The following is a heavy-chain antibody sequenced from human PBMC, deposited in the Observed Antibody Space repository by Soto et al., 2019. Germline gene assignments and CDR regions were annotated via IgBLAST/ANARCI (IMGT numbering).Heavy chain of an antibody. CDR2: IYSGGST. J-gene: IGHJ5*01. D-gene: IGHD6-13*01. CDR3: AREVKAGYSSSWYDC. CDR1: GFTVSSNY. V-gene: IGHV3-66*02. Sequence: GGSLRLSCAASGFTVSSNYMSWVRQAPGKGLEWVSVIYSGGSTYYADSVKGRFTISRDNSKNTLYLQMNSLRAEDTAVYYCAREVKAGYSSSWYDCRGQGTLVTVFS.